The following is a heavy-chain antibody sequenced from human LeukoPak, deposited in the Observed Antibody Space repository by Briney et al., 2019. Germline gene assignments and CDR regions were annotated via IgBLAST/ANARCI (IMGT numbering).Heavy chain of an antibody. CDR1: GGSFSGYY. CDR2: INHSGST. Sequence: PSETLSLTCAVYGGSFSGYYWSWIRQPPGKGLEWIGEINHSGSTNYNPSLKSRVTISVDTSKNQFSLKLSSVTAADTAVYYCARRTGFWSGYSFDYWGQGTLVTVSS. J-gene: IGHJ4*02. D-gene: IGHD3-3*01. V-gene: IGHV4-34*01. CDR3: ARRTGFWSGYSFDY.